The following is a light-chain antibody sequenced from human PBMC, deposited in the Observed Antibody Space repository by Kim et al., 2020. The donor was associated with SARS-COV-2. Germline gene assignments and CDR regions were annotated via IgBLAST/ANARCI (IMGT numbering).Light chain of an antibody. Sequence: IQLTQSPSSLSASVGDRVTITCRASQGSRSYVAWYQQKPGKAPKLLIYAASTLHSGVPSRFSGRGSGTDFTLTITNLQPEDCATYYCQQLDTPALTFGPGTKVDIK. J-gene: IGKJ1*01. CDR2: AAS. V-gene: IGKV1-9*01. CDR3: QQLDTPALT. CDR1: QGSRSY.